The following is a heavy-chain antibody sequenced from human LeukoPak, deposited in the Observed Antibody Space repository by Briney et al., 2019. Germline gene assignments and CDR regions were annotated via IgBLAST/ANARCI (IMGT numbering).Heavy chain of an antibody. D-gene: IGHD6-19*01. Sequence: SQTLSLTCTVSGGSISSGGYYWSWIRQHPGKGLEWIGYIYYSGSTYYNPSLKSRVTISVDTSKNQFSLKLSSVTAADTAVYYCARDRRAVAGTRVYFDYWGQGTLVTVSS. V-gene: IGHV4-31*03. J-gene: IGHJ4*02. CDR3: ARDRRAVAGTRVYFDY. CDR1: GGSISSGGYY. CDR2: IYYSGST.